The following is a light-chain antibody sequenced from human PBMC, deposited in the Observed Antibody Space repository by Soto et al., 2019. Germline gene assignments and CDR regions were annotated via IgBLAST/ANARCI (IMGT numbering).Light chain of an antibody. CDR1: QSISSW. CDR3: QQLNSYPIT. V-gene: IGKV1-5*01. CDR2: DAS. J-gene: IGKJ5*01. Sequence: DIQMTQSPSTLSASVGDRVTITCRASQSISSWLAWYQQKPGKAPKLLIYDASSLESGVPSRYSGSGSGAEFTLTISSLQPEDFATYYCQQLNSYPITFGQGTRLEIK.